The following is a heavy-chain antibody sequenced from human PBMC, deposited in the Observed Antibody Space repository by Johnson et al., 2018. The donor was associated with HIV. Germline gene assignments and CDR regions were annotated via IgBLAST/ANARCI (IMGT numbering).Heavy chain of an antibody. D-gene: IGHD2-2*01. CDR3: AREGGAAAPDAFDI. J-gene: IGHJ3*02. CDR2: ISWNSGSI. CDR1: GFTFDDYA. Sequence: VESGGDLVQPGRSLRLSCAASGFTFDDYAMHWVRQAPGKGLEWVSGISWNSGSIGYADSVKGRFTISRDNAKNSLYLQMNSLRAEDTAVYYCAREGGAAAPDAFDIWGQGTMVTVSS. V-gene: IGHV3-9*01.